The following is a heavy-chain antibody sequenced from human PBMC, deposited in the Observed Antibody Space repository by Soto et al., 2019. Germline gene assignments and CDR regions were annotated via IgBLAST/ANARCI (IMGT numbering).Heavy chain of an antibody. Sequence: SETLSLTCIVSGDSISSGNKYWSWIRQPPGKGLEWIGYVFSSGTTYYNPSLKGRVSISLDASENQFSLKFASVTDADSAVYYCARVPSPFDYYYATDVWGQGTTVTVSS. CDR3: ARVPSPFDYYYATDV. CDR2: VFSSGTT. D-gene: IGHD3-16*01. CDR1: GDSISSGNKY. J-gene: IGHJ6*02. V-gene: IGHV4-30-4*01.